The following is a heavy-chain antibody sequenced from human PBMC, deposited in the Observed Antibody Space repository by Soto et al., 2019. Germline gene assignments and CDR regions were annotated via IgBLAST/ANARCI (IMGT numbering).Heavy chain of an antibody. J-gene: IGHJ3*02. D-gene: IGHD3-3*01. CDR2: INPATGAA. CDR1: GYPVTAYY. Sequence: QLHLVQSGAVVKKTGASVTVSCSASGYPVTAYYMHWVRQAPGRGLEWMGGINPATGAAKYTQTFQGRVTLTGDTSRGTVLLELSGLISEDTAGFFCARGGGVGVAGSAAFDMWGEGTVVTVSS. V-gene: IGHV1-2*02. CDR3: ARGGGVGVAGSAAFDM.